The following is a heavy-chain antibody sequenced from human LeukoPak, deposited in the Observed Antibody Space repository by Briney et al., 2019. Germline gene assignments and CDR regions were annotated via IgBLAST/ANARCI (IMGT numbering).Heavy chain of an antibody. CDR3: ARTKYYFDSSDYFFFDP. CDR1: YESISSSSHY. CDR2: IDSGRNI. V-gene: IGHV4-39*01. J-gene: IGHJ5*02. Sequence: SETLSLTCLVSYESISSSSHYWGWPRRPPGKGLEWIGSIDSGRNIPSNPSFDSGDTISVDTSKNQFSLKLSYVTAADTAVYYCARTKYYFDSSDYFFFDPWGQGILVTVSS. D-gene: IGHD3-22*01.